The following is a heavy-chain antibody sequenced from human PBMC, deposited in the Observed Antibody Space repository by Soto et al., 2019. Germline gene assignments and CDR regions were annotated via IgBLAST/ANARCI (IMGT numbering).Heavy chain of an antibody. CDR2: IYYSEST. CDR3: ARSVGWLHIDY. D-gene: IGHD5-12*01. Sequence: QVQLQESGPGLVKPSQTLSLTCTVSGGSISSGGYYWSWIRQHPGKGLEWIGYIYYSESTYYNPSLKRXXTXSAXTSKNQFSLKLSSVTAADTAVYSCARSVGWLHIDYWGQGTLVTVSS. V-gene: IGHV4-31*03. CDR1: GGSISSGGYY. J-gene: IGHJ4*02.